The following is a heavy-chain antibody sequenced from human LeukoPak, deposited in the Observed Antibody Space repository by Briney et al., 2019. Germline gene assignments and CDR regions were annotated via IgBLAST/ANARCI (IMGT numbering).Heavy chain of an antibody. CDR1: GFSFSSYS. J-gene: IGHJ4*02. CDR2: IGSSSSTI. D-gene: IGHD6-19*01. V-gene: IGHV3-48*01. Sequence: GGSLRLSCAASGFSFSSYSMNWVRQAPGKGLEWVSYIGSSSSTIYYADSVKGRFTISRDNSKNTLYLQMNSLRAEDTAVYYCAKMQWLDTGGFDYWGQGTLVTVSS. CDR3: AKMQWLDTGGFDY.